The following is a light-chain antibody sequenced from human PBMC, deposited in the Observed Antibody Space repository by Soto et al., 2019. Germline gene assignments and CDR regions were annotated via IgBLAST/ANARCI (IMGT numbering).Light chain of an antibody. J-gene: IGKJ1*01. CDR1: QSISNW. CDR3: QQYSSYSPWT. V-gene: IGKV1-5*01. Sequence: DIQMTQSPSTLSASVGDRVTITCRASQSISNWLAWYQQKPGMAPKLLIYDASNLESGVPSRFSGSGSGTEFTLTIRSMQPDDFATYYCQQYSSYSPWTFGQGTKVEIK. CDR2: DAS.